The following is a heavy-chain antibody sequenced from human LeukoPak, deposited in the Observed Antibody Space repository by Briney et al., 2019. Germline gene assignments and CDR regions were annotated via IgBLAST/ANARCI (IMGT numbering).Heavy chain of an antibody. V-gene: IGHV1-69*05. CDR2: IIPIFGTA. D-gene: IGHD6-13*01. Sequence: ASVKVSCKASGGTFSSYAINWVRQAPGQGLEWMGGIIPIFGTANYAQKFQGRVTISTGESTSTAYMELSSLRSEDTAVYYCARDVPISRYRSSSAFDYWGQGTLVTVSS. J-gene: IGHJ4*02. CDR3: ARDVPISRYRSSSAFDY. CDR1: GGTFSSYA.